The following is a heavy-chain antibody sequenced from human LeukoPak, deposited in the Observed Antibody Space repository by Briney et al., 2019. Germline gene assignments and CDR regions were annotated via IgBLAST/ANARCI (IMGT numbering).Heavy chain of an antibody. D-gene: IGHD1-26*01. CDR2: IYYSGST. V-gene: IGHV4-39*07. Sequence: KTSETLSLTCTVSGGSISSSSYYWGWIRQPPGKGLEWIGSIYYSGSTYYNPSLKSRVTISVDTSKNQFSLKLSSVTAADTAVYYCARAVGATPFDYWGQGTLVTVSS. J-gene: IGHJ4*02. CDR3: ARAVGATPFDY. CDR1: GGSISSSSYY.